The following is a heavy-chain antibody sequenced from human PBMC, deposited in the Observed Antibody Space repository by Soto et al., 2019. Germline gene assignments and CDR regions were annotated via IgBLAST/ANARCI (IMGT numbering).Heavy chain of an antibody. V-gene: IGHV3-9*01. D-gene: IGHD6-13*01. J-gene: IGHJ2*01. CDR2: ITWNSGII. CDR3: AKDQGYSTSYYGYVDL. Sequence: DVQLVESGGGLVQPGRSLRLSCAASGFTFDDYAMHWVRQPPGKGLEWVSGITWNSGIIGYADSVKGRFTISRDNAKNSLYLQMNSLIPEDTALYYCAKDQGYSTSYYGYVDLWGRGTLVTVSS. CDR1: GFTFDDYA.